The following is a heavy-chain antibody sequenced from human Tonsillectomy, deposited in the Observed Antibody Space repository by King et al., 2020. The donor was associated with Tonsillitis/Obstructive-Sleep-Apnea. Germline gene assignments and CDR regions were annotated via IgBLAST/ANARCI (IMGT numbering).Heavy chain of an antibody. CDR2: IFPGDSDT. V-gene: IGHV5-51*03. CDR1: GYNFTTYW. D-gene: IGHD3-10*01. Sequence: QLVQSGAEVKKPGESLRISCKASGYNFTTYWVGWVRQMPGKGLEWMGVIFPGDSDTRYSPSFQGQVTISADRSISTAYLQWSSLKAPDTAMYYCARLNWVDLEAVNSWGQGTLVTVSS. J-gene: IGHJ4*02. CDR3: ARLNWVDLEAVNS.